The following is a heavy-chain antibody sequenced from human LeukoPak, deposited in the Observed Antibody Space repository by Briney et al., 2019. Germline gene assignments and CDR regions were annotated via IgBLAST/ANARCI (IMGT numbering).Heavy chain of an antibody. Sequence: GGSLRLSCAASGFTFSSYAMSWVRQAPGKGLEWVSAISGSGGSTYYADSVKGRFTISRDNSKNTLYLQMNSLRAEDTAVYYCAKDPEYYDILTGYHQDDYWGQGTLVAVSS. V-gene: IGHV3-23*01. J-gene: IGHJ4*02. CDR2: ISGSGGST. D-gene: IGHD3-9*01. CDR3: AKDPEYYDILTGYHQDDY. CDR1: GFTFSSYA.